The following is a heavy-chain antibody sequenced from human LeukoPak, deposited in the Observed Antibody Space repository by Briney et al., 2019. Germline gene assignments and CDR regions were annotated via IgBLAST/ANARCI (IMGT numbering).Heavy chain of an antibody. Sequence: QPGGSLRLSCEASGFTFSNYWMMWVREAPGKGVGWVASIDEDGSETKYVDSVTCRFTVSRDHAKNSLFLQMNSLRAEDTAVYYCVRYGRRANDQPFDVWGQGTMVTVSS. CDR1: GFTFSNYW. D-gene: IGHD1-1*01. J-gene: IGHJ3*01. V-gene: IGHV3-7*02. CDR3: VRYGRRANDQPFDV. CDR2: IDEDGSET.